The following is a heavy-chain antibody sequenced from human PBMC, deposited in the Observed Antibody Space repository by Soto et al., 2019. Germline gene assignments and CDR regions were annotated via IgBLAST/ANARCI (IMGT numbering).Heavy chain of an antibody. Sequence: GGSLRLSCAASGFTFTSYDMHWVRQAPGKGLEWVAIMSYDGNNKYYADSVKGRFTISRDNSKNTLYLQMNSLRTEDTAVYYCAKSIAARLNAFDIWGQGTMVTVSS. V-gene: IGHV3-30*18. D-gene: IGHD6-6*01. CDR3: AKSIAARLNAFDI. CDR2: MSYDGNNK. J-gene: IGHJ3*02. CDR1: GFTFTSYD.